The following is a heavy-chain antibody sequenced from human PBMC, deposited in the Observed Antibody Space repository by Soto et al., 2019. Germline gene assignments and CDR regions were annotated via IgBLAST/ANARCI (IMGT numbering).Heavy chain of an antibody. CDR2: IYYSGGT. Sequence: ETLALTCTVSGGSISSYYWSWIRQPPWEGLEWIGYIYYSGGTNYNPSLKSRVTISVDTSKNQFSLKLSAVTAADTAVYYCARGRGSGSSFYYYGMDVWGQGTTVTVSS. J-gene: IGHJ6*02. D-gene: IGHD3-10*01. CDR1: GGSISSYY. CDR3: ARGRGSGSSFYYYGMDV. V-gene: IGHV4-59*01.